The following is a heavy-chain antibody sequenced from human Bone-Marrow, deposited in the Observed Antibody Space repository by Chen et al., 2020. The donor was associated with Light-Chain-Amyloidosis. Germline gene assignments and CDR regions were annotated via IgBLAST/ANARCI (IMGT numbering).Heavy chain of an antibody. Sequence: EVQLVESGGGLVQLGGALRLSCAASGFTFSKYWMHWVRQAPGKGPVWVSRLNEDGGVVTYADSVQVRFTISRDNAKSTMYLQMYSLGAEDTAVYYCVRDLVGGEDYWGQGTRVTVSS. CDR2: LNEDGGVV. D-gene: IGHD2-15*01. J-gene: IGHJ4*02. CDR1: GFTFSKYW. CDR3: VRDLVGGEDY. V-gene: IGHV3-74*02.